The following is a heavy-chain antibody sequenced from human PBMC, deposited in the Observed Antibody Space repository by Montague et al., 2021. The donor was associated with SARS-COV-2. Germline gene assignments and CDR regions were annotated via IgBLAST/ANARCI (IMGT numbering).Heavy chain of an antibody. V-gene: IGHV4-34*01. D-gene: IGHD1-1*01. CDR1: GGSFSDYH. J-gene: IGHJ4*02. CDR3: ARGAPGY. Sequence: SETLSLTCAVYGGSFSDYHWTWIRQSPGEGLEWIGQITHGGSTKSNPSLKSRVTISIDTSKKQFSLKLTSVTAADTAVYYCARGAPGYWGQGTLVTVSS. CDR2: ITHGGST.